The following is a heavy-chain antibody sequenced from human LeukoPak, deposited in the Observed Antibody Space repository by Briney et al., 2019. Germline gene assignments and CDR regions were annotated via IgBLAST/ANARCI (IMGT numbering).Heavy chain of an antibody. Sequence: GGSQRLPCAASGFTFSSYAMSWVRQAPGKGLEWVSFIGASGGSTYYADSVKGRFTISRDNAKNTLYLQMNSLRAEDTAVYYCAKHPSYTSNWYYFDYWGQGTLVTVSS. CDR1: GFTFSSYA. J-gene: IGHJ4*02. D-gene: IGHD6-13*01. CDR3: AKHPSYTSNWYYFDY. V-gene: IGHV3-23*01. CDR2: IGASGGST.